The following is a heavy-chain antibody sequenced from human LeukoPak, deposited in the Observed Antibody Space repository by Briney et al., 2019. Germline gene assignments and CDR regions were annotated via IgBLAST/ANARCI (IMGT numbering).Heavy chain of an antibody. J-gene: IGHJ5*02. CDR1: GYTFTSYG. D-gene: IGHD2-15*01. CDR3: ARDSSLYCSGGSCYTTLTFDP. Sequence: ASVKVSCKASGYTFTSYGISWVRQAPGQGLEWMGWISACNGNTNYAQKLQGRVTMTTDTSTSTAYMELRSLRSDDTAVYYCARDSSLYCSGGSCYTTLTFDPWGQGTLVTVSS. V-gene: IGHV1-18*01. CDR2: ISACNGNT.